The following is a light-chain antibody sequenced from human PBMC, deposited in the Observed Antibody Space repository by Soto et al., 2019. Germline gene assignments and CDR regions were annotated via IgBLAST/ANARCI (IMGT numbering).Light chain of an antibody. CDR3: QKYNSDTLT. V-gene: IGKV1-27*01. Sequence: DIQMTQSPSSLSASVGDRVTITCRASLPISKYLAWYQQKKGKIPNLLIYAASTLQAGVPSRLSGSGYGTDFTITISSLKNEDVAAYYCQKYNSDTLTFGGGTKVDIK. J-gene: IGKJ4*01. CDR2: AAS. CDR1: LPISKY.